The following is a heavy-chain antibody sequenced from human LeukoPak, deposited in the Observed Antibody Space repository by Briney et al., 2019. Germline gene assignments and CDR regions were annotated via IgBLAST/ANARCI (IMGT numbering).Heavy chain of an antibody. CDR3: ARDYSSGRYIFDY. CDR1: GFTFSSYS. V-gene: IGHV3-21*01. D-gene: IGHD6-19*01. J-gene: IGHJ4*02. CDR2: ISSSSSYI. Sequence: GGSLRLSCAASGFTFSSYSMNWVRQAPGKGLEWVSSISSSSSYIYYADSVKGRFTISRDNAKNSLYLQMNSLRAEDTAVYYCARDYSSGRYIFDYWGQGTLVTVPS.